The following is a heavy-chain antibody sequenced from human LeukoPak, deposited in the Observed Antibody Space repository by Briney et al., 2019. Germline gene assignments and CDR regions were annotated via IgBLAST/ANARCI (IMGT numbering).Heavy chain of an antibody. Sequence: SETLSLTCTVSGGSISSYYWSWIRQPPGKGLEWIGYIYYSGSTNYNPSLKSRVTISVDTSKNQFSLKLSSVTAADTAVYYCARHLYDSSGYVDYWGQGTLVTVSS. D-gene: IGHD3-22*01. V-gene: IGHV4-59*08. CDR3: ARHLYDSSGYVDY. CDR1: GGSISSYY. J-gene: IGHJ4*02. CDR2: IYYSGST.